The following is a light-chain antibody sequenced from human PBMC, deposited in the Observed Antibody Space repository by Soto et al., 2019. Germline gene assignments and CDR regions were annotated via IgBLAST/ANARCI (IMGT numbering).Light chain of an antibody. CDR2: AAS. V-gene: IGKV1-39*01. CDR3: QQSYSSLIT. J-gene: IGKJ5*01. Sequence: DIQMTQSPSSLSASVGDSITITCRASQSISSYLNWYQQKPGKAPKLLIYAASSLQSGAPSRFSGSGSGTDFTLTISSLQPEDFATYYCQQSYSSLITFGQGTRLEIK. CDR1: QSISSY.